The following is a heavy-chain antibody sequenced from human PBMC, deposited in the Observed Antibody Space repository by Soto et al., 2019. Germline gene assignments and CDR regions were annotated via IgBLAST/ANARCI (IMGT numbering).Heavy chain of an antibody. Sequence: QVQLQESGPGLVKPSQTLSLSCNVYGVSVSSGDYYWSWIRQHAGGGLEWIGYIDRSGSTYYKPSLRGRVIMSVDTSTNQISLRLLSETAADTAMYFCARDSGGNSENYYGLDVWGHGTKVTVSS. CDR2: IDRSGST. V-gene: IGHV4-31*03. CDR1: GVSVSSGDYY. CDR3: ARDSGGNSENYYGLDV. J-gene: IGHJ6*02. D-gene: IGHD1-1*01.